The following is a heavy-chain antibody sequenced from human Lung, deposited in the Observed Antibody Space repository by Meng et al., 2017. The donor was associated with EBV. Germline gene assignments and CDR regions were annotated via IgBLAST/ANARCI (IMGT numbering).Heavy chain of an antibody. D-gene: IGHD5-24*01. CDR3: ARAHGLNDY. Sequence: VHLRSPGGGFVTSRCCLRLSCVASGFTFMHYYMTWIRQAPGKGLEWLSYISSRGGYTDSADSVKGRFTISRDNAKNSVYLQMNSLRPDDTAVYYCARAHGLNDYWGLGTLVTVSS. CDR2: ISSRGGYT. CDR1: GFTFMHYY. V-gene: IGHV3-11*05. J-gene: IGHJ4*02.